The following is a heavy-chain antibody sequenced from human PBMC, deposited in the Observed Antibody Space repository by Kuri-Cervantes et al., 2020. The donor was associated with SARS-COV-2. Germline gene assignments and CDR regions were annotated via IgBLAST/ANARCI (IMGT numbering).Heavy chain of an antibody. Sequence: ESLKISCTVSGDSISSSRYYWGWIRQPPGKGLEWIGSMYYSGSTYYNPSLKSRLTISVDTSKNQFSLKLSSVTAADTAVYYCARGRSDYYDILTGYSPYYFYYMDVWGKGTTVTVSS. CDR3: ARGRSDYYDILTGYSPYYFYYMDV. D-gene: IGHD3-9*01. CDR1: GDSISSSRYY. V-gene: IGHV4-39*01. CDR2: MYYSGST. J-gene: IGHJ6*03.